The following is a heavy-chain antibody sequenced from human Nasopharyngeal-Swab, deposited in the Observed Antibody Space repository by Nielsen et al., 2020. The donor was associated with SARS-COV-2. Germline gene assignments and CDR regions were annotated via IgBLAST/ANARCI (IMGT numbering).Heavy chain of an antibody. D-gene: IGHD2-2*01. CDR3: ARDRVVVPAATRGNFDY. Sequence: WVRQAPGQGLEWMGGIIPIFGTANYAQKFQGRVTITADKSTSTAYMELSSLRSEDTAVYYCARDRVVVPAATRGNFDYWGQGTLVTVPS. J-gene: IGHJ4*02. V-gene: IGHV1-69*06. CDR2: IIPIFGTA.